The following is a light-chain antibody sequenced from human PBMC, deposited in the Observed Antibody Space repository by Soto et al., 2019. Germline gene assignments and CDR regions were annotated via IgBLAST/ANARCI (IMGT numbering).Light chain of an antibody. Sequence: QSALTQPPSVSAAPGQTVTISCSGSSSNVGHESVSWYQSLPGTAPKLLIYDNYKRPSGIPDRFSGSKSGTSATLGITGLQTGDEADYYCGTWDSTLNVWVFGGGTKLPVL. CDR1: SSNVGHES. CDR3: GTWDSTLNVWV. V-gene: IGLV1-51*01. CDR2: DNY. J-gene: IGLJ3*02.